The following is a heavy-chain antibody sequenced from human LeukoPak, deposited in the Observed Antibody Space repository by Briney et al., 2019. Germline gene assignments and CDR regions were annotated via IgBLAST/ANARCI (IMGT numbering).Heavy chain of an antibody. V-gene: IGHV4-34*01. CDR3: ARIGYYYDGSGYYYVGRYYFDY. Sequence: SETLSLTCAVYGGSFSGYYWSWIRQPPGKGLEWIGEINHSGSTNYNPSLKSRVAISVDTSKNQFSLKLSSVTAADTAVYYCARIGYYYDGSGYYYVGRYYFDYWGQGTLVTVSS. D-gene: IGHD3-22*01. J-gene: IGHJ4*02. CDR1: GGSFSGYY. CDR2: INHSGST.